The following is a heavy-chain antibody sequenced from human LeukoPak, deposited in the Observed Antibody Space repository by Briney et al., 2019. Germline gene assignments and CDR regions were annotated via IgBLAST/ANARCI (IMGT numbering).Heavy chain of an antibody. D-gene: IGHD2-15*01. CDR2: IYYSGST. V-gene: IGHV4-39*01. Sequence: PSETLSLTCTVSGGSISSSSYYWGWIRQPPGKGLEWIGSIYYSGSTYYNPSLKSRVTISVDTSKNQFSLKLSSVTAADTAVYYCARHPTRGGFMDVWGKGTTVTISS. CDR1: GGSISSSSYY. CDR3: ARHPTRGGFMDV. J-gene: IGHJ6*03.